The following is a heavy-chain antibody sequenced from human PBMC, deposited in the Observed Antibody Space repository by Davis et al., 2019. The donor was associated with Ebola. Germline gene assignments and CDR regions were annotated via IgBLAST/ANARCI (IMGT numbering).Heavy chain of an antibody. D-gene: IGHD4-17*01. J-gene: IGHJ4*02. V-gene: IGHV3-73*01. CDR2: IRSKANSYAT. CDR3: TTVTIPDNNDY. CDR1: GFTFSGSA. Sequence: GGSLRLSCAASGFTFSGSAMHWVRQASGKGLEWVGRIRSKANSYATAYAASVKGRFTISRDDSKNTAYLQMNSLKTEDTAVYYCTTVTIPDNNDYWGQGTLVTVSS.